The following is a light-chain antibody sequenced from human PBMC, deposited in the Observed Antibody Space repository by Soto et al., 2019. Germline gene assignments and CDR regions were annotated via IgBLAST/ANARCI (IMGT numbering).Light chain of an antibody. V-gene: IGLV2-11*01. CDR2: DVT. Sequence: QSVLTQPRSLSGSPGQSVTISCTGTSSDVGGYNYVSWYQHHPGKAPKLMIYDVTKRPSGVRDRFSASKSGNTASLTISGLQAEDEADYYCCSYAGSYTYVFGTGTRSPS. CDR3: CSYAGSYTYV. CDR1: SSDVGGYNY. J-gene: IGLJ1*01.